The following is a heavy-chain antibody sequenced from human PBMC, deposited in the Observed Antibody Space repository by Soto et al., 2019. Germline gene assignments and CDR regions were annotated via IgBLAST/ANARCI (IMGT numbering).Heavy chain of an antibody. D-gene: IGHD4-17*01. CDR1: GGTFSSYA. Sequence: QVQLVQSGAEVKKPGSSVKVSCKASGGTFSSYAISWVRQAPGQGLEWMGGIIPIFGTANYAQKFQGRVTMTADECTSTAYRELSGLRSEDTAVYYCGRGGSTVVTPPGWFGPWGQGTLVTVSS. V-gene: IGHV1-69*12. CDR2: IIPIFGTA. J-gene: IGHJ5*02. CDR3: GRGGSTVVTPPGWFGP.